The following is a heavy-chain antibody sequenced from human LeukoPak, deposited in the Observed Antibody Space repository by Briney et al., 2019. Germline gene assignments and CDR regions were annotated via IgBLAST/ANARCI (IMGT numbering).Heavy chain of an antibody. CDR1: GGSISSSPYY. J-gene: IGHJ4*02. CDR3: KLTGDGSGSYLFDY. V-gene: IGHV4-39*07. Sequence: PSETLSLTCTVSGGSISSSPYYWGWIRQPPGKGLEWIGTIYYSGSTYYNPSLKSRVTISVDTSKNQFSLKLSSVTAADTAVYYCKLTGDGSGSYLFDYWGQGTLVTVSS. D-gene: IGHD3-10*01. CDR2: IYYSGST.